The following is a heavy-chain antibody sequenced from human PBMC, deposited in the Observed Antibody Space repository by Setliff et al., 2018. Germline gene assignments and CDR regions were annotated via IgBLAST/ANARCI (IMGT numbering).Heavy chain of an antibody. D-gene: IGHD2-2*01. V-gene: IGHV1-18*01. CDR2: ISTYNGKT. J-gene: IGHJ3*01. CDR3: ARFGGSCSSSSCYASDL. Sequence: ASVKVSCKASGYIFTSYGFSWVRQAPGQGLEWMGWISTYNGKTTYAQKFQGRVTMTTDTSTGTGYMELRSLRSDDTAVYFCARFGGSCSSSSCYASDLWGQGTRVTVSS. CDR1: GYIFTSYG.